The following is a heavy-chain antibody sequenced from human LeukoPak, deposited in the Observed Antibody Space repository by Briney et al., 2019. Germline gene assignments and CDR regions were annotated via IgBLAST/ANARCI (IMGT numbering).Heavy chain of an antibody. V-gene: IGHV4-39*01. D-gene: IGHD3-10*01. Sequence: SETLSLTCTVSGSSISTGFYYWAWIRQPPGKGLDWIGSIYYGGDTYYNPSLKSRVTISVDTSKNQFSLKLNPVTAADTAVYYCARHAYGSGSYRFDYWGQGTLVTVSS. J-gene: IGHJ4*02. CDR1: GSSISTGFYY. CDR3: ARHAYGSGSYRFDY. CDR2: IYYGGDT.